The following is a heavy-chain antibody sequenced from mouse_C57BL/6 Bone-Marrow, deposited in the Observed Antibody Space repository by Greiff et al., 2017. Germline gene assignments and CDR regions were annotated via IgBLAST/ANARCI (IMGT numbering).Heavy chain of an antibody. D-gene: IGHD4-1*02. CDR2: INPNYGTT. Sequence: EVKLQESGPELVKPGASVKISCKASGYSFTDYNMNWVKQSNGKSLEWIGVINPNYGTTSYHQKFKGKATLTVDQSSSTAYMQLNSLTSEDSAVYYCAREGNWGSYFDYWGQGTTLTVSS. J-gene: IGHJ2*01. CDR3: AREGNWGSYFDY. CDR1: GYSFTDYN. V-gene: IGHV1-39*01.